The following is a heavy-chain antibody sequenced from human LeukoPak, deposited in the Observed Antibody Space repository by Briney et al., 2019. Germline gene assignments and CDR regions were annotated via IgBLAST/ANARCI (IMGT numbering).Heavy chain of an antibody. CDR1: GYTFTSYD. Sequence: GASVKVSCKASGYTFTSYDINWVRQATGQGLEWMGWMNPNSGNTGYAQKLQGRVTMTTDTSTSTAYMELRSLRSDDTAVYYCARPLGRGNAFDIWGQGTMVTASS. CDR2: MNPNSGNT. J-gene: IGHJ3*02. CDR3: ARPLGRGNAFDI. V-gene: IGHV1-8*01. D-gene: IGHD3-10*01.